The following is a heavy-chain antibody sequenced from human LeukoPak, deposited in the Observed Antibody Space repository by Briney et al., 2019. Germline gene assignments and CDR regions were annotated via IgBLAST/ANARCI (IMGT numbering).Heavy chain of an antibody. Sequence: GGSLRLSCAASGFTFSTYAMHWVRQAPGKGLEWVAVISYDGSSKYYADSVKGRFTISRDNSKNTLYLQMNSLRAEDTAVYYCAKDFYDSSGYYCDYWGQGTLVTVSS. J-gene: IGHJ4*02. CDR3: AKDFYDSSGYYCDY. V-gene: IGHV3-30*04. CDR2: ISYDGSSK. CDR1: GFTFSTYA. D-gene: IGHD3-22*01.